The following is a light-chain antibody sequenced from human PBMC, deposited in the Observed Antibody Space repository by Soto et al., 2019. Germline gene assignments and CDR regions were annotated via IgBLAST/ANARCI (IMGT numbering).Light chain of an antibody. CDR2: GKD. CDR1: SSNIGAGYD. Sequence: QPVLTQPPSVSGAPGQRVTISCNGSSSNIGAGYDVHWYQQLPGTAPKFLIYGKDNRPSGVPDRFAGSKSGTSASLAITGLQAEDEADYYCQSYDTSLSAPVFGGGTKLTVL. CDR3: QSYDTSLSAPV. J-gene: IGLJ3*02. V-gene: IGLV1-40*01.